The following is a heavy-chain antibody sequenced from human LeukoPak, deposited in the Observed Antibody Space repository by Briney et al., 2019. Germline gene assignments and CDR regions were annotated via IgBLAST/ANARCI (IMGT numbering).Heavy chain of an antibody. CDR3: AKAPITMVRGGDFDY. V-gene: IGHV3-9*01. CDR2: ISWNSGSI. CDR1: GFTFDDYA. Sequence: GGSLRLSCAASGFTFDDYAMHWVRQAPGKGLEWVSGISWNSGSIGYADSVKGRFAISRDNAKNSLYLQMNSLRAEDTALYYCAKAPITMVRGGDFDYWGQGTLVTVSS. J-gene: IGHJ4*02. D-gene: IGHD3-10*01.